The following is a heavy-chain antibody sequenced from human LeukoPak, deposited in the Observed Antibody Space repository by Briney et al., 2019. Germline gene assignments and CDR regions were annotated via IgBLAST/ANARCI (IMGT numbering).Heavy chain of an antibody. CDR3: ARTLVGASSKDPDY. CDR2: INSDGRST. Sequence: PGGSLRLSCAASGFTFSSHWMHWVRQAPGKGVVWVSRINSDGRSTSYADSVKGRFTISRDNAKNTLYLQRNSLRAEDTAVYYCARTLVGASSKDPDYWGQGTLVTVSS. J-gene: IGHJ4*02. V-gene: IGHV3-74*01. CDR1: GFTFSSHW. D-gene: IGHD1-26*01.